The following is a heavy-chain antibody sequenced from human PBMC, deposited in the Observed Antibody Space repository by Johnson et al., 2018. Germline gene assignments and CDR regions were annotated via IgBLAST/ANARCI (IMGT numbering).Heavy chain of an antibody. CDR1: GFTFDDYA. D-gene: IGHD3-22*01. Sequence: EVQLVESGGGLVQPGRSLRLSCAASGFTFDDYAMYWVRQTPGKGLEWVSGISWNSGSIGYADSVNGRFTISTDNAKNSLFLQMNSLKTEDTAVYYCTRPTHYYDSSGSYPLAFDIWGQGTMVTVSS. V-gene: IGHV3-9*01. J-gene: IGHJ3*02. CDR3: TRPTHYYDSSGSYPLAFDI. CDR2: ISWNSGSI.